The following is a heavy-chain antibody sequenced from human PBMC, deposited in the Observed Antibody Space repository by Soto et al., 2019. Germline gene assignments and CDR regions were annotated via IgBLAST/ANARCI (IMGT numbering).Heavy chain of an antibody. V-gene: IGHV1-18*01. D-gene: IGHD3-16*01. CDR3: AREPFYDALPPSFDY. J-gene: IGHJ4*02. CDR2: SSTYNGNT. Sequence: ASVKVSCKTSGYTFSSYAISWVRQAPGQGLEWMGWSSTYNGNTNYAQNFQGRVTMTTDTSTSTACMELRSLRSDDTAVYYCAREPFYDALPPSFDYWGQGTLVTVSS. CDR1: GYTFSSYA.